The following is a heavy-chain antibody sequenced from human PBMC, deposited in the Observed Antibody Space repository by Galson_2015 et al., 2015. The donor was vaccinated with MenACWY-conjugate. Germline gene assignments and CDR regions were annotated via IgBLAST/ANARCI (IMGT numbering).Heavy chain of an antibody. Sequence: SLRLSCEASGFTFGDYEMNWVRQAPGKGLEWLSYISSSGGNIKYEDSVKGRFTITRDNAKNSLFLQMNSVRAEDTAFYYCAREDGRDGLDLWGPGTTVTVSS. CDR2: ISSSGGNI. D-gene: IGHD1-1*01. V-gene: IGHV3-48*03. CDR3: AREDGRDGLDL. CDR1: GFTFGDYE. J-gene: IGHJ3*01.